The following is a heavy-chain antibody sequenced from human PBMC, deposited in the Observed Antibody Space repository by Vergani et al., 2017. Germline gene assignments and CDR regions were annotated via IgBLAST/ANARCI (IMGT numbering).Heavy chain of an antibody. CDR1: GGSISSYY. CDR3: ARGGDSSSWLRGLGLFDY. V-gene: IGHV4-59*01. D-gene: IGHD6-13*01. J-gene: IGHJ4*02. CDR2: NYYSGST. Sequence: QVQLQESGPGLVKPSETLSLTCTVSGGSISSYYWSWIRQPPGKGLEWSGYNYYSGSTNYNPSLKSRVTISVDTSKNQFSLKLSSVTAADTAVYYCARGGDSSSWLRGLGLFDYLGQGTLVTVSS.